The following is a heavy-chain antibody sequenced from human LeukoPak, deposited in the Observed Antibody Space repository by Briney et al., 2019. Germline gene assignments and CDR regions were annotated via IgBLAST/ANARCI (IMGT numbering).Heavy chain of an antibody. V-gene: IGHV1-8*01. CDR2: MNPNSGNT. D-gene: IGHD3-3*01. Sequence: GASVKVSCKASGYTFASYDINWVRQATGQGLEWMGWMNPNSGNTRYAQKFQGRVTMTRNTSISTAYMELSSLRSEDTAVYYCARGGGNDFWSGYYTAYYYYYMDVWGKGTTVTVSS. CDR1: GYTFASYD. CDR3: ARGGGNDFWSGYYTAYYYYYMDV. J-gene: IGHJ6*03.